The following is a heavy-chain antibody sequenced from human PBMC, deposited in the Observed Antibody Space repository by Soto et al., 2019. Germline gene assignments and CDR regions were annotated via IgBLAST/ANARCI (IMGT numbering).Heavy chain of an antibody. Sequence: QVQLVQSGAEVKKPGASVKVSCKASGYTFSSYFISWVRQAPGQGLEWMGWISAYNGNTNYAQNLQGRVTMTTDTSTSTDYMELRSLRSDDTAVYYCASDLPPVDYWGQGTLVTVSS. CDR1: GYTFSSYF. CDR3: ASDLPPVDY. V-gene: IGHV1-18*01. CDR2: ISAYNGNT. J-gene: IGHJ4*02.